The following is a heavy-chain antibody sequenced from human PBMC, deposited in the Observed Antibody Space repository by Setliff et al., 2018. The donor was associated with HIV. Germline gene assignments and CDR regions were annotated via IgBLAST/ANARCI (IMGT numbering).Heavy chain of an antibody. V-gene: IGHV4-39*07. J-gene: IGHJ4*02. CDR2: IYYSGST. CDR1: SGSISTSSYY. CDR3: ARVPYTGTSYFDY. Sequence: SETLSLTCIVSSGSISTSSYYWGWIRQPPGKGLEWTGSIYYSGSTYYNPSLKSRITISIDTSKNQFSLRLTSVTATDTAVYYCARVPYTGTSYFDYWGQGSLVTV. D-gene: IGHD7-27*01.